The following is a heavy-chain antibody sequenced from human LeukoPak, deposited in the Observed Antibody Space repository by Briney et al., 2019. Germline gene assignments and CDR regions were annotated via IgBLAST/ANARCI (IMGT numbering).Heavy chain of an antibody. CDR3: ARDPGPPWKAVEDY. V-gene: IGHV3-7*01. J-gene: IGHJ4*02. Sequence: GGSLRLSCAASGFTFSSYWMSWVRQAPGKGLEWVANIKQDGSEKYYVDSVKGRFTISRDNAKNSLYLQMNSLRAEDTAVYYCARDPGPPWKAVEDYWGQGTLVTVSS. CDR1: GFTFSSYW. CDR2: IKQDGSEK. D-gene: IGHD6-19*01.